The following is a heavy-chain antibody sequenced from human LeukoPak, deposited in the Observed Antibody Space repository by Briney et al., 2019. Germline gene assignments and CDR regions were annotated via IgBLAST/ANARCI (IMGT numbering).Heavy chain of an antibody. CDR3: ARDGVNYGDY. V-gene: IGHV3-21*01. CDR2: ISSSSSYI. CDR1: GFTFSSYS. J-gene: IGHJ4*02. D-gene: IGHD3-3*01. Sequence: GGSLRLSCAASGFTFSSYSINWVRQAPGKGLEWVSSISSSSSYIYYADSVKGRFTISRDNAKNSLYLQMNSLRAEDTAVYYCARDGVNYGDYWGQGTLVTVSS.